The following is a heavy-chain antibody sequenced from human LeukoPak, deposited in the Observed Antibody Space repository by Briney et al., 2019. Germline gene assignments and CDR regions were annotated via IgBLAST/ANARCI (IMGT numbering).Heavy chain of an antibody. Sequence: PGGSLRLSCAASGFTFSDYYMSWIRQAPGKGLEWVSSISSSSSYIYYADSVKGRFTISRDNAKNSLYLQMNSLRAEDTAVYYCARDHLTQVLRFLEWLPKAGYGMDVWGQGTTVTVSS. V-gene: IGHV3-11*06. CDR1: GFTFSDYY. D-gene: IGHD3-3*01. CDR2: ISSSSSYI. CDR3: ARDHLTQVLRFLEWLPKAGYGMDV. J-gene: IGHJ6*02.